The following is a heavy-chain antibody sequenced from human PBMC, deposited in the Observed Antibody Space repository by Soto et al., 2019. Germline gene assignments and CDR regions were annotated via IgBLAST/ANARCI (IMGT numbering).Heavy chain of an antibody. V-gene: IGHV4-34*01. CDR1: GGTFSGYY. Sequence: SETLSLTCAVYGGTFSGYYWSWIRQPPGKGLEWIGEINHSGSTNYNPSLKSRVTISVDTSKNQFSLKLSSVTAADTAVYYCARFEVGATTLDAFDIWGQGTMVTVS. J-gene: IGHJ3*02. CDR3: ARFEVGATTLDAFDI. CDR2: INHSGST. D-gene: IGHD1-26*01.